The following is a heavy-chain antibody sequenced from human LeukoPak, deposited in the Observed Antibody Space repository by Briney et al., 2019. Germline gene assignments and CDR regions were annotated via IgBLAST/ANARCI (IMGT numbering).Heavy chain of an antibody. Sequence: ASVKVSCKASGGTFTSYVITWVRQAPGQGLEWMGRLIPIFDTTNYAQNFQGRVTLTTDESTSTAYMELSSLRSEDTAVYYCARSVWDCGSSSCYNPLHYWGQGTLVTVSS. CDR3: ARSVWDCGSSSCYNPLHY. D-gene: IGHD2-2*02. CDR2: LIPIFDTT. V-gene: IGHV1-69*05. J-gene: IGHJ4*02. CDR1: GGTFTSYV.